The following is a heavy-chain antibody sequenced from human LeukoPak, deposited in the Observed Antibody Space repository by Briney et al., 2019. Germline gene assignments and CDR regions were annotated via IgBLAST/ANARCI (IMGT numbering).Heavy chain of an antibody. V-gene: IGHV1-2*02. CDR3: ARARKLLWFRELGPNWFDP. Sequence: ASVKVPCKASGYTFTGYYMHWVRQAPGQGLEWMGWINPNSGGTNYAQKFQGRVTMTRDTSISTAYMELSRLRSDGTAVYYCARARKLLWFRELGPNWFDPWGQGTLVTVSS. CDR2: INPNSGGT. J-gene: IGHJ5*02. D-gene: IGHD3-10*01. CDR1: GYTFTGYY.